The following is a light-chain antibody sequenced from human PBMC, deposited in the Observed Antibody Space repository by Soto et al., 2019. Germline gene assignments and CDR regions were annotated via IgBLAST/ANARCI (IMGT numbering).Light chain of an antibody. CDR1: QSISSY. V-gene: IGKV1-39*01. J-gene: IGKJ4*01. Sequence: EIQMTQSPSSLSASVGDRVTITCRASQSISSYLNWYQQKPGKAPKLLIYAASSLQSGVPSRFSGSGSGTDFTLTSSSLQHEDFATYYCQQSYSTPLTFGGGTKVEIK. CDR2: AAS. CDR3: QQSYSTPLT.